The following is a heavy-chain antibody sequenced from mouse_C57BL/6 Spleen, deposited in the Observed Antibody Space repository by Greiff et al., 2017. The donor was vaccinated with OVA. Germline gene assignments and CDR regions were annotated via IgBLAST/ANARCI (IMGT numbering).Heavy chain of an antibody. CDR3: TRCGYYDFDY. D-gene: IGHD2-3*01. CDR1: GYTFTDYE. V-gene: IGHV1-15*01. Sequence: QVQLKESGAELVRPGASVTLSCKASGYTFTDYEMHWVKQTPVPGLEWIGAIDPETGGTAYNQKFKGKAILTADKSSSTAYMELRSRTSEDSAVYYCTRCGYYDFDYWGQGTTLTVSS. J-gene: IGHJ2*01. CDR2: IDPETGGT.